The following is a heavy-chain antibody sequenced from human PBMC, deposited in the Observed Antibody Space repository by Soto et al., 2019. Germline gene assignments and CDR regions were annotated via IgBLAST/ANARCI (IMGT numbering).Heavy chain of an antibody. J-gene: IGHJ4*02. CDR2: ISYDGSLQ. Sequence: QAQLVESGGGVVQPGRSLRLSCAASGFAFSSYGMHWVRQATGTGLEWVAVISYDGSLQHYADSVKGRFTISRDNSKNMVLLQMSSLRAEDTAVYYCVSDRGYGHASVPYSWGQGTLVSFSS. V-gene: IGHV3-30*03. CDR1: GFAFSSYG. D-gene: IGHD5-18*01. CDR3: VSDRGYGHASVPYS.